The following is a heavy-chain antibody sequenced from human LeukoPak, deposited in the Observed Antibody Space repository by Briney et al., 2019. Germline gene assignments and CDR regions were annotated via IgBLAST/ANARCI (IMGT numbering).Heavy chain of an antibody. CDR3: ARQFDSSSSSGWFDP. Sequence: GESLKISCKGSGYSFTSYWTGWVRQMPGKGLEWMGIIYPGDSDTRYSPSFQGQVTISADKSISTAYLQWSSLKASDTAMYYCARQFDSSSSSGWFDPWGQGTLVTVSS. J-gene: IGHJ5*02. V-gene: IGHV5-51*01. CDR2: IYPGDSDT. CDR1: GYSFTSYW. D-gene: IGHD6-6*01.